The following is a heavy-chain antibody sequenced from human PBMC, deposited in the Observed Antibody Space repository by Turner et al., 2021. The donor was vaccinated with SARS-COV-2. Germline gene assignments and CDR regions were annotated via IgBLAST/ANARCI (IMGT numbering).Heavy chain of an antibody. CDR1: GSTLTELS. CDR2: FDPEDGET. Sequence: QVQLVQSGAEVKKPGASVKVPCKVSGSTLTELSMHWVRQAPGKGLEWMGGFDPEDGETIYAQKFQGRVTMTEDTSTDTAYMELSSLRSEDTAVYYCATGVAVAGTPSKYYYYYGMDVWGQGTTVTVSS. J-gene: IGHJ6*02. CDR3: ATGVAVAGTPSKYYYYYGMDV. D-gene: IGHD6-19*01. V-gene: IGHV1-24*01.